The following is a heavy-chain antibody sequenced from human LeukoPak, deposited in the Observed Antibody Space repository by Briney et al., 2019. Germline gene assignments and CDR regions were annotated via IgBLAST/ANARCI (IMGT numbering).Heavy chain of an antibody. CDR1: ELTLSRYA. Sequence: PGGSLRLSRATSELTLSRYAMSWVRQARAKGLEWVSALTRTGGSTYYADSVKGRFTISRDNSKNTLYLQMNSLRAEDTAVYYCAKAYKDGSGCFRDYYMDVWGKGTTVTVSS. CDR2: LTRTGGST. D-gene: IGHD3-10*01. CDR3: AKAYKDGSGCFRDYYMDV. J-gene: IGHJ6*03. V-gene: IGHV3-23*01.